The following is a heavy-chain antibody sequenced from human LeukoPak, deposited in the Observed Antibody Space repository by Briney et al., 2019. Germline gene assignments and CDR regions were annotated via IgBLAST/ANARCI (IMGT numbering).Heavy chain of an antibody. J-gene: IGHJ4*02. CDR2: ISGSGGST. CDR3: AKDPGGSYYYFDY. V-gene: IGHV3-23*01. Sequence: PGGSLRLSCAVSGFTFSSYAMSWVRQAPGKGLEWVSAISGSGGSTYHADSVKGRFTISRDNSKNTLYLQMNSLRAEDTAVYYCAKDPGGSYYYFDYWGQGTLVTVSS. D-gene: IGHD1-26*01. CDR1: GFTFSSYA.